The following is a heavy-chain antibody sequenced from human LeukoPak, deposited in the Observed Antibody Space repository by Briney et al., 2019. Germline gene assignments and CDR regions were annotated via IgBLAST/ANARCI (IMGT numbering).Heavy chain of an antibody. J-gene: IGHJ4*02. Sequence: ASVKVSCKASGDTFTSYDINWVRQATGQGLEWMGWMNPNSGNTGYAQKFQGRVTITRNTSISTAYMGLSSLRSEDTAVYYCARGRLSCSGGSCSSFDYWGQGTLVTVSS. CDR2: MNPNSGNT. CDR1: GDTFTSYD. CDR3: ARGRLSCSGGSCSSFDY. D-gene: IGHD2-15*01. V-gene: IGHV1-8*03.